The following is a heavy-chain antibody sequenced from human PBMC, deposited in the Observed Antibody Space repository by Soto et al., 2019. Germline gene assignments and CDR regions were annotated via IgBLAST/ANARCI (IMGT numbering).Heavy chain of an antibody. CDR3: VPLYYDSSVYGTEYFQH. CDR2: IIPIFGTA. Sequence: QVQLVQSGAEVKKPGSSVKVSCKASGGTFSSYAISWVRQAPGQGLEWMGGIIPIFGTANYAQKFQGRFTITADESTSTAYMELSSLRSEDTAVYYGVPLYYDSSVYGTEYFQHWGQGTLVTVSS. D-gene: IGHD3-22*01. J-gene: IGHJ1*01. CDR1: GGTFSSYA. V-gene: IGHV1-69*12.